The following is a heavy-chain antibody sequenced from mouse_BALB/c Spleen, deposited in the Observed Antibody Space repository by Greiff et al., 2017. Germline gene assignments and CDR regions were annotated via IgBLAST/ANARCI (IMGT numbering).Heavy chain of an antibody. CDR1: GFSLTSYG. V-gene: IGHV2-9*02. D-gene: IGHD1-1*01. CDR2: IWAGGST. CDR3: ARDPPTDLMDY. Sequence: VKLVESGPGLVAPSQSLSITCTVSGFSLTSYGVHWVRQPPGKGLEWLGVIWAGGSTNYNSALMSRLSISKDNSKSQVFLKMNSLQTDDTAMYYCARDPPTDLMDYWGQGTSVTVSA. J-gene: IGHJ4*01.